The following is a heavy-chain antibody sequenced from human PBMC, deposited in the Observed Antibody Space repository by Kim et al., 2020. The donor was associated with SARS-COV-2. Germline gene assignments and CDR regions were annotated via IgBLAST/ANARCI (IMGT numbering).Heavy chain of an antibody. D-gene: IGHD6-13*01. CDR1: GFSFDDYA. CDR3: AKVNDRSSWYRGSDY. Sequence: GGSLRLSCAASGFSFDDYAMHWVRQAPGKGLEWVSLISGDSSNIYYADSVKGRFTISRDNSKNSLYLQMNSLRTEDIGLYYCAKVNDRSSWYRGSDYWGQGTLVTVSS. J-gene: IGHJ4*02. CDR2: ISGDSSNI. V-gene: IGHV3-43*02.